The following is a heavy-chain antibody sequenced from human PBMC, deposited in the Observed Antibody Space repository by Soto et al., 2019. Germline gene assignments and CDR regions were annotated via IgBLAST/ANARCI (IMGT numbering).Heavy chain of an antibody. CDR3: ARDPSSFCGGDCSPGY. D-gene: IGHD2-21*02. CDR2: IIPIFGTA. CDR1: GGTFSSYA. V-gene: IGHV1-69*06. J-gene: IGHJ4*02. Sequence: GASVKVSCKASGGTFSSYAISWARQAPGQGLEWMGGIIPIFGTANYAQKFQGRVTITADKSTSTAYMELSSLRSEDTAVYYCARDPSSFCGGDCSPGYWGQGTRVTVLL.